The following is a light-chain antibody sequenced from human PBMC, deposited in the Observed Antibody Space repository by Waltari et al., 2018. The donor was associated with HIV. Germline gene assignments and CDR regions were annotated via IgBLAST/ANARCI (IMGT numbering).Light chain of an antibody. CDR2: DFS. CDR3: SSYTSRVTYV. J-gene: IGLJ1*01. V-gene: IGLV2-14*03. Sequence: QSALTQPASVSGSPGQSITISCTGTSNDVGGSNYVSCRQQHPGQAPKLIIHDFSARPSGISNRFSGSKSGNTASLTISGLQTEDEADYYCSSYTSRVTYVFGTGTRVTVL. CDR1: SNDVGGSNY.